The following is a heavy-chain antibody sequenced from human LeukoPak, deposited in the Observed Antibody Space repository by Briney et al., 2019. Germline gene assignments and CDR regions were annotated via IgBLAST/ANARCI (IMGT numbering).Heavy chain of an antibody. J-gene: IGHJ4*02. CDR3: ARDRGIAAAGDLDY. CDR1: GGSFSGYY. V-gene: IGHV4-34*01. CDR2: INHSGST. D-gene: IGHD6-13*01. Sequence: SETLSLTCAVYGGSFSGYYWSWIRQPPGKGLEWIGEINHSGSTNYNPSLKSRVTISVDTSKNQFSLKLSSVTAADTAVYYCARDRGIAAAGDLDYWGQGTLVTVSS.